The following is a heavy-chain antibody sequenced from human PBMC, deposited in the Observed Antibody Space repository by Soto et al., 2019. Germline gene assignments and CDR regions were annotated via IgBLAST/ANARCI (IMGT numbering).Heavy chain of an antibody. J-gene: IGHJ4*02. CDR3: ADLSRYCTSSNCD. D-gene: IGHD2-2*01. CDR1: GFTFSSYS. Sequence: DVRLLESGGGLVQPGGSLRLSCAASGFTFSSYSMSWVRQAPGKGLEWVSTIGTSASTYYGDSVRGRFTISIDNSRNTLYLQMNSLRAEDTAVYYCADLSRYCTSSNCDWGQGTLVTVSS. V-gene: IGHV3-23*01. CDR2: IGTSAST.